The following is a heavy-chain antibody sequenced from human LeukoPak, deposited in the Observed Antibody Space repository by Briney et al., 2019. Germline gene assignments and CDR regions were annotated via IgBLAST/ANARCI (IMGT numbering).Heavy chain of an antibody. D-gene: IGHD3-22*01. J-gene: IGHJ3*02. CDR2: IYYSGST. V-gene: IGHV4-59*01. Sequence: SETLSLTCTVSGGSISSYYWSWIRQPPGKGLEWIGYIYYSGSTNYNPSLKSRVTISVDTSKNQFSLKLSSVTAADTAVYYCARGGYYYDSSGYWGAFDIWGQGTMVTVSS. CDR3: ARGGYYYDSSGYWGAFDI. CDR1: GGSISSYY.